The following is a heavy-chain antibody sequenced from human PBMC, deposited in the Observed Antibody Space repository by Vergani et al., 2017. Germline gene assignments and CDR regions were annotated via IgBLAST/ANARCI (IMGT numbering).Heavy chain of an antibody. CDR1: GFTFSSYS. CDR3: ARDGEKVGYRRHNYLDF. V-gene: IGHV3-21*06. J-gene: IGHJ4*02. Sequence: DVQLVESGGDLVQPGGSLRLSCAASGFTFSSYSMNWVRQAPGKGLEWVSSISSGSTYTFYADSVKDRFTISRDNAKSTLYLHMSSLRAEDTAIYYCARDGEKVGYRRHNYLDFWGQGTLVTVSS. D-gene: IGHD6-25*01. CDR2: ISSGSTYT.